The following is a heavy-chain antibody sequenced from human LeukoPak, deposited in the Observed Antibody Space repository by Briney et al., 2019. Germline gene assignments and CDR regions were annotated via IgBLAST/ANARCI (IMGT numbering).Heavy chain of an antibody. Sequence: GGSLRLSCAASGFTFSSHWMHWVRQAPGKGLVWVSRIKSDGSSAAYADSVQGRFTISRDNAKSTLYLQMNSLRVEDTAVYYCAREGGPGGQYSYGIFDCWGQGTLATVSS. D-gene: IGHD3-16*01. CDR1: GFTFSSHW. CDR3: AREGGPGGQYSYGIFDC. V-gene: IGHV3-74*01. CDR2: IKSDGSSA. J-gene: IGHJ4*02.